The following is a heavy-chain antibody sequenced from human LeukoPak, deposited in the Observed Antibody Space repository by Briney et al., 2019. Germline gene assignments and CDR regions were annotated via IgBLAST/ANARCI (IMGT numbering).Heavy chain of an antibody. CDR1: GFTFISYE. V-gene: IGHV3-48*03. CDR2: ISSSGSTL. D-gene: IGHD3-10*02. J-gene: IGHJ6*04. Sequence: VGPLRLSCAASGFTFISYEMNWVRPAPGKGRGWVSGISSSGSTLYYADSVKGRFNISRDNAKNALYLQMNSLRAEDTAVYSCAELGITMIGGVWAKGTTVTIFS. CDR3: AELGITMIGGV.